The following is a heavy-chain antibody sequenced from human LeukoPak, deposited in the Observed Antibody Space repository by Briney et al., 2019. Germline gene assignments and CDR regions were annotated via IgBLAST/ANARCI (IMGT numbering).Heavy chain of an antibody. J-gene: IGHJ3*02. D-gene: IGHD3-22*01. V-gene: IGHV5-51*01. CDR1: GYSFSSYW. CDR2: IYPGDSDT. Sequence: GESLKISCKGSGYSFSSYWIGWVRQMPGKGLEWMGIIYPGDSDTRYSPSFQGQVTISADKSISTASLQWSSLKASDTAMFYCARLYYYYSSGSIGAFDIWGQGTMVTVSS. CDR3: ARLYYYYSSGSIGAFDI.